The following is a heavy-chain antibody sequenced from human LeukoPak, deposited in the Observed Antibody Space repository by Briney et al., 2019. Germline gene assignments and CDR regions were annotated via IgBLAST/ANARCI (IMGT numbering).Heavy chain of an antibody. D-gene: IGHD3-9*01. V-gene: IGHV1-2*02. J-gene: IGHJ4*02. CDR3: ARSPHILTGENFDF. CDR2: INVNSGGT. Sequence: ASVKVSCKASGYTFTDDYIHGVRQAPGQGLEGMGWINVNSGGTNYAQKFYARVTMTRDTSISTAYMELSRLRSDDTAVFYCARSPHILTGENFDFWGQGTLVTVSS. CDR1: GYTFTDDY.